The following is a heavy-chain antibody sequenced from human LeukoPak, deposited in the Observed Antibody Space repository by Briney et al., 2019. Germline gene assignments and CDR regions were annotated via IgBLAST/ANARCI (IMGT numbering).Heavy chain of an antibody. V-gene: IGHV4-59*01. CDR3: ARVRYYYDSSGSQYNWFDP. J-gene: IGHJ5*02. CDR2: IYYSGSP. CDR1: GGSISSYY. D-gene: IGHD3-22*01. Sequence: SETQSLTCIVSGGSISSYYWSWIRQPPGKGLEWIGYIYYSGSPNYNPSLKSRVTISVDTSKNQFSLKLSSVTAADTAVYYCARVRYYYDSSGSQYNWFDPWGQGTRVTVSS.